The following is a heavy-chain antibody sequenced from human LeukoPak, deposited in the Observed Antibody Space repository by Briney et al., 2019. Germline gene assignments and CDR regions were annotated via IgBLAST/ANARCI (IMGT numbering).Heavy chain of an antibody. D-gene: IGHD3-3*01. CDR2: ISSSCSTI. V-gene: IGHV3-48*01. CDR1: GFTFSSYS. CDR3: ARDPGHYDFWSGYNYYGMDV. Sequence: GGSLRLSCAASGFTFSSYSMNWVRQAPGKGLEWVSYISSSCSTIYYADSVKGRFTISRDNAKNSLYLQMNSLRAEDTAVYYCARDPGHYDFWSGYNYYGMDVWGQGTTVTVSS. J-gene: IGHJ6*02.